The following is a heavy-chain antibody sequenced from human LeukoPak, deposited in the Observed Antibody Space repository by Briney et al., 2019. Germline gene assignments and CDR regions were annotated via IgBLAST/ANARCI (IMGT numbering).Heavy chain of an antibody. CDR2: IHYGGNP. CDR3: VRRGDGYPYYFDY. Sequence: SETLSLTCTVYGRSMTNYYWSWLRQPPGKGLEWIGYIHYGGNPDYNPSLKSRLTISVDTSKNQFSLKLSSVSAADTAVYYCVRRGDGYPYYFDYWGQGTLVTVSS. CDR1: GRSMTNYY. V-gene: IGHV4-59*12. J-gene: IGHJ4*02. D-gene: IGHD5-24*01.